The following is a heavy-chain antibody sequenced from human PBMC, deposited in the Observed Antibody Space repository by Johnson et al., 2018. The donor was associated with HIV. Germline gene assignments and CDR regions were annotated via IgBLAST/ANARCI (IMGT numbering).Heavy chain of an antibody. V-gene: IGHV3-64*01. CDR1: GFTFSSYA. Sequence: VQLVESGGGLVQPGGSLRLSCAASGFTFSSYAMHWVRQAPGKGLEYVSAISSNGGSTYYANSVKGRFTISRDNSKNTLYLQMGSLRAEDMAVFYCARGITGNRGDAFDIGGQGTMVTVSS. J-gene: IGHJ3*02. CDR2: ISSNGGST. CDR3: ARGITGNRGDAFDI. D-gene: IGHD1-20*01.